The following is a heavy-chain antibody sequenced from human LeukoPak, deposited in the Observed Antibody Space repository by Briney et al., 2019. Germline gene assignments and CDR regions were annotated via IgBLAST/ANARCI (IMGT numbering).Heavy chain of an antibody. Sequence: GASVKVSCKASGYTFASYGISWVRQAPGQGLEWMGGINTNTGNPTYAQGFTGRFVFSLDTSVSTAYLQITSLKAEDTAVYYCARGDLAVTGSGDFDYWGQGTLVTVSS. CDR2: INTNTGNP. D-gene: IGHD6-19*01. J-gene: IGHJ4*02. CDR1: GYTFASYG. CDR3: ARGDLAVTGSGDFDY. V-gene: IGHV7-4-1*02.